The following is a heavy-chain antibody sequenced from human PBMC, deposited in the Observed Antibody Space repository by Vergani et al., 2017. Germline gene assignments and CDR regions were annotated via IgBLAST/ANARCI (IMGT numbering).Heavy chain of an antibody. CDR1: GFTFSGSA. CDR2: IRSKVNNYAT. CDR3: TSMGGATDIDY. Sequence: EVQLVESGGGLVQPGGSLKLSCAASGFTFSGSAMHWVRQASGKGLEWVGRIRSKVNNYATAYAASVKGRFTISRDDSKTTSYLQMNSLKTEDTAVYYCTSMGGATDIDYWGQRTLVTVSS. J-gene: IGHJ4*02. V-gene: IGHV3-73*01. D-gene: IGHD1-26*01.